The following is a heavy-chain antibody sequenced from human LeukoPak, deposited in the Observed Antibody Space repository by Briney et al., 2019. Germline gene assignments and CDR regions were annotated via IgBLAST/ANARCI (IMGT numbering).Heavy chain of an antibody. CDR3: ARGLSSGWTTD. D-gene: IGHD6-19*01. CDR1: GYIFINYG. Sequence: GASVKVSCKASGYIFINYGISWVRQAPGQGLEWMGWISGYNGNTNYAQKLQGRVTMTTDTSTSTAYMELRSLRSDDTAVYYCARGLSSGWTTDWGQGTLVTVSS. V-gene: IGHV1-18*01. CDR2: ISGYNGNT. J-gene: IGHJ4*02.